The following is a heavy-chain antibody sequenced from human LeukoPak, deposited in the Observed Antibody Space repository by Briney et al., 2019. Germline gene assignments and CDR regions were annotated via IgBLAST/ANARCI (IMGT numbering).Heavy chain of an antibody. CDR2: IYYSGST. Sequence: NPSETLSLTCTVSGGSISSYYWSWTRQPPGKGLEWLGYIYYSGSTNYNPSLKSRVTISVDTSKNQFSLKLSSVTAADTAVYYCARAGAYSYYYYGMDVWGQGTTVTVSS. V-gene: IGHV4-59*01. D-gene: IGHD2-15*01. J-gene: IGHJ6*02. CDR3: ARAGAYSYYYYGMDV. CDR1: GGSISSYY.